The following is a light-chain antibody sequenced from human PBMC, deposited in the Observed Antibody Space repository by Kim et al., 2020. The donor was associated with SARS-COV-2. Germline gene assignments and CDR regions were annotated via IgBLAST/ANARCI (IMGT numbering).Light chain of an antibody. CDR2: VAS. CDR1: QDISHW. Sequence: ASVGGRVTLTCRASQDISHWLAWYQQKPGKAPKLLMYVASTLQSGVPSRFSGSGSGTYFTLTINSLEPDDSATYYCQQSRDYPLTFGGGTKVDIK. J-gene: IGKJ4*01. V-gene: IGKV1D-12*01. CDR3: QQSRDYPLT.